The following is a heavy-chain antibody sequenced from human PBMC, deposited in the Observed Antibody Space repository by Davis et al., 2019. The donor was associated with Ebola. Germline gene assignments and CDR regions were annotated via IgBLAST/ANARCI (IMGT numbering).Heavy chain of an antibody. CDR2: TYYRSKWYV. V-gene: IGHV6-1*01. D-gene: IGHD3-22*01. CDR3: ARDPPYDQGYDY. J-gene: IGHJ4*02. CDR1: GDSVSSNTAA. Sequence: SQTLSLTCAISGDSVSSNTAAWNWIRQSPSRGLEWLGRTYYRSKWYVDYAVPVKSRMTINPDTSKNQFSLQLSSVTPEDTAVYYCARDPPYDQGYDYWGQGILVTVSS.